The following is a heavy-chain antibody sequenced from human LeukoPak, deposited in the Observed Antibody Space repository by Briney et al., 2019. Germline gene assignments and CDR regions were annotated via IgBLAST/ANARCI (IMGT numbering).Heavy chain of an antibody. CDR1: GFTFSSYW. J-gene: IGHJ5*02. V-gene: IGHV3-7*01. Sequence: GGSLRLSCAASGFTFSSYWMSWVRQAPGKGLEWVANIMKDGSEKYYVASVKGRFTISRDNAKNSLYLQMNSLRAEDTAVYYCARQGYYYDSLLGTWFDPWGQGTLVTVSS. CDR2: IMKDGSEK. CDR3: ARQGYYYDSLLGTWFDP. D-gene: IGHD3-22*01.